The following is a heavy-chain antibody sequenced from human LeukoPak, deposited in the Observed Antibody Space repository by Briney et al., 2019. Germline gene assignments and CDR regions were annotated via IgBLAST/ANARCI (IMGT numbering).Heavy chain of an antibody. CDR1: GGSFSGYY. CDR3: ARLIDRGSSPLDP. CDR2: INHSGST. Sequence: NPSETLSLTCAVYGGSFSGYYWSWIRQPPGKGLEWIGEINHSGSTNYNPSLKSRVTISVDTSKNQFSLKLSSVTAADTAVYYCARLIDRGSSPLDPWGQGTLVTVSS. J-gene: IGHJ5*02. V-gene: IGHV4-34*01. D-gene: IGHD3-10*01.